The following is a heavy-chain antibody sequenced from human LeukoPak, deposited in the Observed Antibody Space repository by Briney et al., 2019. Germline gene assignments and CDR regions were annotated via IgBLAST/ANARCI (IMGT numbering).Heavy chain of an antibody. D-gene: IGHD3-16*02. V-gene: IGHV4-59*08. CDR1: GVSISSYY. Sequence: KPSETLSLTCTVSGVSISSYYWSWIRQPPGKGLEWIGYIYYTGSTNYNPSLKSRVTISVDTSKNQFSLKLSSVTAADTANYYCARHRHAATLSSLGSWGQGTLVTVSS. J-gene: IGHJ4*02. CDR2: IYYTGST. CDR3: ARHRHAATLSSLGS.